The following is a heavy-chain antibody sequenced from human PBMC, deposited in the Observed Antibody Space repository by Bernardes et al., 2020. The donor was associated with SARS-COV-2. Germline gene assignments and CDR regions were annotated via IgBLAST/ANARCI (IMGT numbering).Heavy chain of an antibody. CDR3: VRLRSKYFDS. Sequence: GGSLRLSCRASGFTFDTYWMTWIRQAPGKGLEWVANIKQEGHDTYYVDSVKGRFSISRDNGNNSVHLEMKSLRVEDTAIYYCVRLRSKYFDSWGQGTLVTVSP. CDR2: IKQEGHDT. CDR1: GFTFDTYW. D-gene: IGHD3-10*01. J-gene: IGHJ4*02. V-gene: IGHV3-7*04.